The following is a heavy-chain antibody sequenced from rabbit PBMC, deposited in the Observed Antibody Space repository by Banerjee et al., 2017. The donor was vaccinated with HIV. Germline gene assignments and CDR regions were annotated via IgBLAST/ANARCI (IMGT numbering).Heavy chain of an antibody. V-gene: IGHV1S45*01. CDR1: GLDFSSSYW. J-gene: IGHJ6*01. CDR2: IYTGGSGTT. CDR3: ARSPAGYADYGAATWSVYGMDL. D-gene: IGHD7-1*01. Sequence: QEQLVEYGGDLVQPEGSLTLTCKASGLDFSSSYWICWVRQAPGKGLEWIACIYTGGSGTTYYASWAKGRFTISKTSSTTVTLQMTSLTAADTATYFCARSPAGYADYGAATWSVYGMDLWGPGTQVTVS.